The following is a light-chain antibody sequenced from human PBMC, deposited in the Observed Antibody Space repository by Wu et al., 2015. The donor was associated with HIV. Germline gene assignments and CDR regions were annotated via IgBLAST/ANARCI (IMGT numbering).Light chain of an antibody. CDR2: GAS. V-gene: IGKV3D-15*01. CDR1: QTISTN. J-gene: IGKJ2*01. Sequence: EIVMTQSPATLSVSPGESGTLFCRASQTISTNLAWYQQKPGQAPRLLIYGASIRAGGVPDRFSGSGSGTEFTLTISSLQPDDFGTYYCQQYNSFPYTFGQGTKLEIK. CDR3: QQYNSFPYT.